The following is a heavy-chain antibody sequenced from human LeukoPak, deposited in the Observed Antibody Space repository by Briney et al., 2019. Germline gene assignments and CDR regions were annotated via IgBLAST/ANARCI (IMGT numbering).Heavy chain of an antibody. Sequence: ASVKVSCKASGYTFTGYYMHWVRQAPGQGLEWMGRINPNSGGTNYAQKFQGRVTMTRDTSISTAYMELSRLRSDDTAVYYCAQNGCSGGSSYLDYYYGMDVWGQGTTVTVSS. J-gene: IGHJ6*02. CDR3: AQNGCSGGSSYLDYYYGMDV. D-gene: IGHD2-15*01. CDR1: GYTFTGYY. V-gene: IGHV1-2*06. CDR2: INPNSGGT.